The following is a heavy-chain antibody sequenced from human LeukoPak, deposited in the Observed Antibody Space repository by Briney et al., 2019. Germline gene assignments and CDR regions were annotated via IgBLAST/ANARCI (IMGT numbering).Heavy chain of an antibody. Sequence: PGGSLRLSCAASGFTFDDYGMSWVRQAPGKGLEWVSGRNGGSTGYADSVKGRFTISRDNAKNSLYLQMNSLRAEDTALYYCARIDTYYHDSSGYYSAFDIWGQGSIVTVSS. CDR3: ARIDTYYHDSSGYYSAFDI. D-gene: IGHD3-22*01. J-gene: IGHJ3*02. CDR2: RNGGST. V-gene: IGHV3-20*04. CDR1: GFTFDDYG.